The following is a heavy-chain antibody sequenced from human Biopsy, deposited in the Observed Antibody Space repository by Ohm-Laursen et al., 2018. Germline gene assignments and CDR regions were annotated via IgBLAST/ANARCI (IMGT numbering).Heavy chain of an antibody. CDR1: GGSFTGHY. CDR3: ARGSNDFGGLFLPR. V-gene: IGHV4-59*11. D-gene: IGHD4-23*01. CDR2: ISYTGYT. Sequence: SETLSLTCSVSGGSFTGHYWSWIRQPPGKGLEWIGHISYTGYTSYNASLKSRVTISVDTSRNHFSLRLSSLTAADTAVYYCARGSNDFGGLFLPRRGQGTLLTVSS. J-gene: IGHJ4*02.